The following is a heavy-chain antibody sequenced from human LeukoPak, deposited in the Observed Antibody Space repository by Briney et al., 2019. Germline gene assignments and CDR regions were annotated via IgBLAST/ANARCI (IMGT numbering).Heavy chain of an antibody. CDR2: INHSGST. CDR1: GGSFSGYY. V-gene: IGHV4-34*01. CDR3: ARVFFRNWFDP. Sequence: SETLSLTCAVYGGSFSGYYWSWLRQPPGKGLEWIGEINHSGSTNYNPSLKSRVTISVDTSKNQFSLKLSSVTAADTAVYYCARVFFRNWFDPWGQGTLVTVSS. J-gene: IGHJ5*02.